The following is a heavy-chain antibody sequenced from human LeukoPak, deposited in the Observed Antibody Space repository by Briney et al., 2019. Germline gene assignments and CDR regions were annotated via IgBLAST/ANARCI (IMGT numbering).Heavy chain of an antibody. CDR2: ISSSGSTI. Sequence: GGSLRLSCAASGFTFSSYEMNWVRQAPGKGLEWVSYISSSGSTIYYAYSVKGRFTISRDNAKNSLYLQMNSLIAEDTAIYYCARGSNGAFDYWGQGTLVTASS. J-gene: IGHJ4*02. CDR1: GFTFSSYE. D-gene: IGHD4/OR15-4a*01. V-gene: IGHV3-48*03. CDR3: ARGSNGAFDY.